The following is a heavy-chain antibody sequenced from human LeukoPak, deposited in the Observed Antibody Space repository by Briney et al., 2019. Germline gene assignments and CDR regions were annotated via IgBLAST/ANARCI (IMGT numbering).Heavy chain of an antibody. J-gene: IGHJ6*01. CDR3: ARGSSPAYDILTGTLPYGMDV. CDR2: IIPIFGTA. Sequence: SVKVSCKASGGTFSSYAISWVRQAPGQGLEWMGGIIPIFGTANYAQRFQGRVTITADESTSTAYMELSSLRSEDTAVYYCARGSSPAYDILTGTLPYGMDVWGKGPRSPSPQ. D-gene: IGHD3-9*01. CDR1: GGTFSSYA. V-gene: IGHV1-69*13.